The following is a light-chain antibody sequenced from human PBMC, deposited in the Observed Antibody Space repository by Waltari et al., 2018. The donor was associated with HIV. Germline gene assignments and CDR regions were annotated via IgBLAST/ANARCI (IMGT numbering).Light chain of an antibody. J-gene: IGLJ2*01. CDR2: QHN. CDR1: KLGDKY. V-gene: IGLV3-1*01. CDR3: QAWDSSNVV. Sequence: SYELTQPPSVSVSPGQTASITCSGDKLGDKYACWYRQKPGQSPLLVIYQHNKRPSGIPERFSGSNAGNTATLTISGTQAMDEADYFCQAWDSSNVVFGGGTKLTVL.